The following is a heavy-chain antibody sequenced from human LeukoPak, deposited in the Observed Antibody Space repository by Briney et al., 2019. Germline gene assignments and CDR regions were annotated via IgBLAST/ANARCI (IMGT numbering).Heavy chain of an antibody. CDR1: GFTFSSYA. D-gene: IGHD1-26*01. J-gene: IGHJ4*02. CDR3: AKVQSYRQYYFDY. CDR2: ISGSGGST. V-gene: IGHV3-23*01. Sequence: GGSLRLSCAASGFTFSSYAMSWVRQAPGKGLEWVSAISGSGGSTYYADSVKGRFTISRDNSKDTLYLQMNSLRAEDTAVYYCAKVQSYRQYYFDYWGQGTLVTVSS.